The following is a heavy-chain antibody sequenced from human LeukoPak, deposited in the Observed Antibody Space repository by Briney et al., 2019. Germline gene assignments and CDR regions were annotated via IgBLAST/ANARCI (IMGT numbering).Heavy chain of an antibody. Sequence: ASVKVSCKASGYTFTSYGISWVRQAPGQGREWMGWISAYNGNTNYAQKLQGRVTMTTDTSTSTAYMKLRSLRSDDTAVYCRARVGGYSGYDLIYFDYWGQGTLVTVSS. CDR2: ISAYNGNT. D-gene: IGHD5-12*01. CDR3: ARVGGYSGYDLIYFDY. J-gene: IGHJ4*02. CDR1: GYTFTSYG. V-gene: IGHV1-18*01.